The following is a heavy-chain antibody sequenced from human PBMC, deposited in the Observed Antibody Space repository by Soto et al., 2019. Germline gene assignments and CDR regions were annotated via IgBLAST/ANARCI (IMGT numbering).Heavy chain of an antibody. J-gene: IGHJ4*02. CDR3: ARGGMDPDQGDYAFDY. CDR1: GGSFSGYY. D-gene: IGHD4-17*01. CDR2: INHSGTT. Sequence: QVQLQQWGAGLLKPSETLSLTCAVYGGSFSGYYWSWIRQPPGKGLEWIGEINHSGTTHSNPSLHSRFTRSIDTSMNKFSLKVTSVSAADTAVYYCARGGMDPDQGDYAFDYWGQGTLVTVSS. V-gene: IGHV4-34*01.